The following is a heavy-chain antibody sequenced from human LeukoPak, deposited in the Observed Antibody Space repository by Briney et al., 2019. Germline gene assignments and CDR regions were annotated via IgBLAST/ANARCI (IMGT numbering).Heavy chain of an antibody. CDR3: ARGYYDFLTGYYRGSWFDP. V-gene: IGHV1-18*01. Sequence: ASVKVSCKASGYTFTRYGISWVRQAPGQGLEWMGWISAHKGNTNTEQKFQGRVTMTTDTSTSTAYMELRSLRSDDTAVYYCARGYYDFLTGYYRGSWFDPWGQGTLVTVSS. D-gene: IGHD3/OR15-3a*01. J-gene: IGHJ5*02. CDR2: ISAHKGNT. CDR1: GYTFTRYG.